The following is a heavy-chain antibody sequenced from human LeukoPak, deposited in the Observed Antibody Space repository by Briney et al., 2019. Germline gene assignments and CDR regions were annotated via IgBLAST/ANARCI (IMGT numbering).Heavy chain of an antibody. Sequence: GGSLRLSCAASGFTFSIYSMNWVRQAPGKGLEWVSSISSSSTYIYYADSVKGRFTISRDNAKNSLYLQMNSLRAEDTAVYYCARGTAVVVGRVDYWGQGTLVTVSS. CDR2: ISSSSTYI. D-gene: IGHD5-18*01. CDR1: GFTFSIYS. J-gene: IGHJ4*02. CDR3: ARGTAVVVGRVDY. V-gene: IGHV3-21*01.